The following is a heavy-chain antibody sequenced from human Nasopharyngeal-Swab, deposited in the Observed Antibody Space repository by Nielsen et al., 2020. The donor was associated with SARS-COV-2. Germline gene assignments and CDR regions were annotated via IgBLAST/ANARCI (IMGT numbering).Heavy chain of an antibody. D-gene: IGHD5-18*01. V-gene: IGHV3-30*02. J-gene: IGHJ4*02. CDR3: AKDGNSLIFDY. CDR2: IRYDGGDK. CDR1: GFTFSSYG. Sequence: GESLKISCAASGFTFSSYGMHWVRQSPGKGLEWVTFIRYDGGDKSYADSVKGRFTISGDNSKNTLYLQMSSLRGEDTAVYYCAKDGNSLIFDYWGQGTLVTVSS.